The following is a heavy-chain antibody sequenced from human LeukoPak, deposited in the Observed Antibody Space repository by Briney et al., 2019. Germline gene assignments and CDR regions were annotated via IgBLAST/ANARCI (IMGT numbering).Heavy chain of an antibody. V-gene: IGHV4-4*07. CDR1: GGSISSYY. Sequence: SETLSLTCAVSGGSISSYYWSWIRQPAGKGLERIGRIYTSGTTNYNPSLKSRVTMSVDTSKNQFSLNLNSVTAADTAVYYCARTSPRAATFDYWGQGTLVTVSS. CDR3: ARTSPRAATFDY. CDR2: IYTSGTT. J-gene: IGHJ4*02. D-gene: IGHD2-15*01.